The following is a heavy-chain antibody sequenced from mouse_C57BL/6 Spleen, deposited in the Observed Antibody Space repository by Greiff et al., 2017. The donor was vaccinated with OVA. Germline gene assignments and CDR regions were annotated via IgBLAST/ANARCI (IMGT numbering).Heavy chain of an antibody. CDR3: ASHYDGYCGY. D-gene: IGHD2-3*01. CDR2: INPNNGGT. Sequence: EVKLQQSGPELVKPGASVKISCKASGYTFTDYYMNWVKQSHGKSLEWIGDINPNNGGTSYNQKFKGKATLTVDKSASTAYMELRSLTSEDSAVYYCASHYDGYCGYWGQGTTLTVSS. J-gene: IGHJ2*01. CDR1: GYTFTDYY. V-gene: IGHV1-26*01.